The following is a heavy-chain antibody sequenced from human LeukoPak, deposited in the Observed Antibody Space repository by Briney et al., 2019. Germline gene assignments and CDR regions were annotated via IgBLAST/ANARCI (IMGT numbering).Heavy chain of an antibody. Sequence: PGGSLRLSCAASGFTFSSYGMHWVRQAPGKGLEWVAVISYDGSNKYYADSVKGRFTISRDNSKNTLYLQMNSLRAEDTAVYYCAKGGDYQGVDYWGQGTLVTVSS. CDR2: ISYDGSNK. D-gene: IGHD4-17*01. CDR1: GFTFSSYG. CDR3: AKGGDYQGVDY. V-gene: IGHV3-30*18. J-gene: IGHJ4*02.